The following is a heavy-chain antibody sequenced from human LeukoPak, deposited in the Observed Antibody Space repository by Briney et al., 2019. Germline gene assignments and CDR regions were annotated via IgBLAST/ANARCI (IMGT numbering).Heavy chain of an antibody. CDR3: AKDTSVVFDAFDI. CDR1: GFTFDDYA. Sequence: PGRSLRLSXAASGFTFDDYAMHWVRQAPGKGLEWLSGISWDSGSIGYADSVKGRFTISRDNAKNSLYLQMNSLRAEDMALYYCAKDTSVVFDAFDIWGQGTMVTVSS. D-gene: IGHD2-15*01. J-gene: IGHJ3*02. V-gene: IGHV3-9*03. CDR2: ISWDSGSI.